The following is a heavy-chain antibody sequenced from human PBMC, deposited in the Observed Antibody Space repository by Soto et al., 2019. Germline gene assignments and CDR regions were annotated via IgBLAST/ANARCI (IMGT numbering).Heavy chain of an antibody. D-gene: IGHD5-18*01. CDR3: ARDTGYTFGPLNY. CDR2: MNAGVGNT. Sequence: GASVKVSCKASGYTFTDYALHWVRQAPGQRLEWMGWMNAGVGNTLYSQKFQGRITITRGTSASTAYMELNSLKSEDTAIYYCARDTGYTFGPLNYWGPGTLVTVSS. V-gene: IGHV1-3*01. J-gene: IGHJ4*02. CDR1: GYTFTDYA.